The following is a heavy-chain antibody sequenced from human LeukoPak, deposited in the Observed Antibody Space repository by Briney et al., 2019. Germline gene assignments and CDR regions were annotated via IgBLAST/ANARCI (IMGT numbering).Heavy chain of an antibody. V-gene: IGHV3-53*01. D-gene: IGHD6-13*01. CDR3: ARGAVAAAAPFDY. CDR1: GFTVSSKY. J-gene: IGHJ4*02. CDR2: IYSGGST. Sequence: GGSLILSCSASGFTVSSKYMSWVRQGPGKVLEWVSVIYSGGSTYYADSVKGRFTIARDNSKNKQYLQMNSLRAEDTAVYYCARGAVAAAAPFDYWGQGTLVTVSS.